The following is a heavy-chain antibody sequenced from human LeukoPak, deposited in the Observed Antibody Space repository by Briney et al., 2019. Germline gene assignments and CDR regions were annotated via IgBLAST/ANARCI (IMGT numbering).Heavy chain of an antibody. CDR2: ISYDGSIN. CDR3: ARGSYSSSWKTFDY. V-gene: IGHV3-30*04. Sequence: GGSLRLSCAAFGFTFSSYAMHWVRQAPGKGLEWVALISYDGSINDYADSVKGRFTISRDNSKNTLYLQMNSPRADDTAMYYCARGSYSSSWKTFDYWGQGTLVTVSS. J-gene: IGHJ4*02. D-gene: IGHD6-13*01. CDR1: GFTFSSYA.